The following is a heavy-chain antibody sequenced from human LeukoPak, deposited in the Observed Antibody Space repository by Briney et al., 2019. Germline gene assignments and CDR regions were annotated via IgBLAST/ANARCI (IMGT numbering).Heavy chain of an antibody. CDR1: GFTFSNYA. D-gene: IGHD3-16*02. CDR3: ANDPTTYDYVWGSYQALLN. Sequence: GGSLRLSCAASGFTFSNYAMDWVRQAPGKGLEWVSGISGSGGNTYYTDSVKGRFTISRDNSKNTLYLQMNSLRAEDTAVYYCANDPTTYDYVWGSYQALLNWGQGTLVTVSS. V-gene: IGHV3-23*01. CDR2: ISGSGGNT. J-gene: IGHJ4*02.